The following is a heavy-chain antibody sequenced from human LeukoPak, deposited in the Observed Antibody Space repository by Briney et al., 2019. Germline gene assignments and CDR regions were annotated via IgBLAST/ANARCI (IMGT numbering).Heavy chain of an antibody. V-gene: IGHV4-38-2*02. CDR3: ARAPGYSSSWVDY. D-gene: IGHD6-13*01. CDR1: GYSISSGYY. CDR2: IYHSGST. Sequence: SETLSLTCTVSGYSISSGYYWGWIRQPPGKGLEWIGSIYHSGSTYYNPSLKSRVTISVDTSKNQFSLKLSSVTAADTAVYYCARAPGYSSSWVDYWGQGTLVTVSS. J-gene: IGHJ4*02.